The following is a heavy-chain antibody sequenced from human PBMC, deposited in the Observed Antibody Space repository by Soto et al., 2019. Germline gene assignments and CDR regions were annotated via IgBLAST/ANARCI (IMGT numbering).Heavy chain of an antibody. J-gene: IGHJ4*02. CDR2: ISGSGSST. Sequence: GGSLRLSCAASGFSFSGYAVTWVRQAPGKGLEWVSAISGSGSSTYYADSVKGRFTISRDNSKNTLYLQMNSLRAGDTAVYYCAKTESFNGYYNAFDCWGQGTRVTVSS. CDR1: GFSFSGYA. D-gene: IGHD3-9*01. V-gene: IGHV3-23*01. CDR3: AKTESFNGYYNAFDC.